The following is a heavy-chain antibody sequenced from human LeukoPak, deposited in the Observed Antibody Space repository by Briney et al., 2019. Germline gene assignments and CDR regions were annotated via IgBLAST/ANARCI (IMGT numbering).Heavy chain of an antibody. CDR1: GGSISSGSYY. CDR2: IYTSGST. V-gene: IGHV4-61*02. Sequence: PSETLSLTCTVSGGSISSGSYYWSWIRQPAGKGLEWIGRIYTSGSTNYNPSLKSRVTISVDTSKNQFSLKLSSVTAADTAVYYCASRYNWNYGWFDPWGQGTLVTVSS. CDR3: ASRYNWNYGWFDP. J-gene: IGHJ5*02. D-gene: IGHD1-7*01.